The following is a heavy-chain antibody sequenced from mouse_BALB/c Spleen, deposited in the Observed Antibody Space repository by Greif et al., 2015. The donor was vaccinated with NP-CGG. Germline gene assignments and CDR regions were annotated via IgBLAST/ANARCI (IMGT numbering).Heavy chain of an antibody. V-gene: IGHV1-15*01. CDR1: GYTFTDYE. Sequence: VQLQQSGAELVRPGASVTLSCKASGYTFTDYEVHWVKQTPVHGLEWIGAIDPETGGTAYNQKFKGKATLTADKSSSTAYMELRSLTSEDSAVYYCTRPVEGFAYWGQGTLVTVSA. CDR3: TRPVEGFAY. CDR2: IDPETGGT. J-gene: IGHJ3*01. D-gene: IGHD1-1*01.